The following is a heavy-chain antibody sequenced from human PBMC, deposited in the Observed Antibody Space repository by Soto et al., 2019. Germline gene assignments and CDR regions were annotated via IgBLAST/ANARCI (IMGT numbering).Heavy chain of an antibody. CDR2: IYYSGTT. J-gene: IGHJ6*04. CDR1: GGSISSGSYY. CDR3: VRDSLSVLAV. V-gene: IGHV4-31*03. Sequence: SETLSLTCTVSGGSISSGSYYWSWIRQHPGEGLEWIGYIYYSGTTYYSPSLKSRVSISPDTSKNQLSLKLSSVTAAYTAVYFCVRDSLSVLAVWGKGTTVTVSS.